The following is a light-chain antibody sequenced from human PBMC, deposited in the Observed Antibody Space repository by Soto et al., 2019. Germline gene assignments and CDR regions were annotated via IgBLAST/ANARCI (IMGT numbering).Light chain of an antibody. J-gene: IGKJ1*01. CDR2: WAS. V-gene: IGKV4-1*01. CDR3: QQYYSAPWT. CDR1: QSVLHTSNNKNY. Sequence: DIVMTQSPDSLPVSLGERATINCKSSQSVLHTSNNKNYLAWFQQKPGQPPRLLIYWASTRGSGVPDRFSGSGSGSDFTLPISSLQAEDVAVYSCQQYYSAPWTFGQGPRVEI.